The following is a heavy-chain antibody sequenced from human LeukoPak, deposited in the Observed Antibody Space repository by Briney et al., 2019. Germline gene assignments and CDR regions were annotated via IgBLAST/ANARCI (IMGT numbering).Heavy chain of an antibody. D-gene: IGHD3-10*01. Sequence: SETLSLTCTVSGGSISSGDYYWSWIRQPPGKGLEWIGYIYYSGSTFYNPSLKSRVTVLADPSKNQFSLKLTSVTAADTAVYYCARDQDYYGSGSYGPDYWGQGILVTVSS. V-gene: IGHV4-61*08. CDR1: GGSISSGDYY. J-gene: IGHJ4*02. CDR3: ARDQDYYGSGSYGPDY. CDR2: IYYSGST.